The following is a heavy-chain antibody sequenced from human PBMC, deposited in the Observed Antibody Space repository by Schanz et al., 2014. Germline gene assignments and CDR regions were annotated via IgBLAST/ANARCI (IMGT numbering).Heavy chain of an antibody. V-gene: IGHV1-69*08. J-gene: IGHJ6*02. D-gene: IGHD3-9*01. CDR3: AKVDRTRYYAMDV. Sequence: QVQLVQSGAEAKKPGSSVKVSCKASGGTFSSSTLTWVRQAPGQALEWMGRIIPILDKTNYAQKFQGRVTMTADKSTSTVYMEVSGLRSEDTAVYYCAKVDRTRYYAMDVWGQGTTVTVSS. CDR1: GGTFSSST. CDR2: IIPILDKT.